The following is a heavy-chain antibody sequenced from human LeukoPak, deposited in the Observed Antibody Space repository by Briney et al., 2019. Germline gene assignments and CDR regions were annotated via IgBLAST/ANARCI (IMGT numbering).Heavy chain of an antibody. V-gene: IGHV3-33*01. J-gene: IGHJ6*03. D-gene: IGHD2-2*01. CDR2: IWYDGSNK. Sequence: GGSLRLSCAASGFTFSSYGMHWVRQAPGKGLEWVAVIWYDGSNKYYADSVKGRFTISRDNSKNTLYLQMNSLRAEDTAVYYCAREQYPNYYYYMDVWGKGTTVTVSS. CDR1: GFTFSSYG. CDR3: AREQYPNYYYYMDV.